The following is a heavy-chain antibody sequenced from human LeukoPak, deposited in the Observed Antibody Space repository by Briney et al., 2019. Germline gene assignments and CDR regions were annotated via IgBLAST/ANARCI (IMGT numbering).Heavy chain of an antibody. V-gene: IGHV1-2*02. D-gene: IGHD6-6*01. CDR1: GYSFTAYY. Sequence: ASVKVSCKASGYSFTAYYIHWVRQAPGQGAEWMCWINPNRGGTKNAQRFQGSVTMTRDTSISTVYIEESRLTSDDTAVYYCASALYSNSGFDYWGQGTLVTVSS. J-gene: IGHJ4*02. CDR3: ASALYSNSGFDY. CDR2: INPNRGGT.